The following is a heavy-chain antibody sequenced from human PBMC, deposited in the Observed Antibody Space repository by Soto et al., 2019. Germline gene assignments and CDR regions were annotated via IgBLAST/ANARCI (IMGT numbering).Heavy chain of an antibody. D-gene: IGHD6-19*01. CDR2: ISSSSSTI. CDR3: AASPWYSSGSFVY. J-gene: IGHJ4*02. Sequence: PGGSLRLSCAASGFTFSSYSMNWVRQAPGKGLEWVSYISSSSSTIYYADSVKGRFTISRDNAKNSLYLQMNSLRAEDTAVYYCAASPWYSSGSFVYWGQGTLVTVSS. V-gene: IGHV3-48*01. CDR1: GFTFSSYS.